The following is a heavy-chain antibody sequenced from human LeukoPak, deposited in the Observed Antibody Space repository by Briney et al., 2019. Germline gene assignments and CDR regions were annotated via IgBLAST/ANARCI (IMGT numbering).Heavy chain of an antibody. Sequence: GGSLRLSCAASGFTFSSYAMSWVRQAPGKGLEWVSAISGGGDGTYYADSVKGRFTISRDNSKNTLYLQTNSLRAEDTAVYYCARYYRLDYWGQGTLVTVSS. J-gene: IGHJ4*02. CDR3: ARYYRLDY. D-gene: IGHD2-15*01. CDR1: GFTFSSYA. CDR2: ISGGGDGT. V-gene: IGHV3-23*01.